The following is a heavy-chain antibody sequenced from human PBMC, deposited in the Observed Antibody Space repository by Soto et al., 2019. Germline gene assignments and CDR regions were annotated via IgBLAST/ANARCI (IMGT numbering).Heavy chain of an antibody. J-gene: IGHJ6*02. CDR3: ATGYYYDSSGYPTPYYYGMDV. CDR2: INPSGGST. D-gene: IGHD3-22*01. V-gene: IGHV1-46*01. Sequence: GASVKVSCKASGYTFTNYYIHWVRQAPGQGPEWMGIINPSGGSTSYAQKFQGRVTMTRDTSTSTVYMELSSLRSEDTAVYYCATGYYYDSSGYPTPYYYGMDVWGQGTTVTVSS. CDR1: GYTFTNYY.